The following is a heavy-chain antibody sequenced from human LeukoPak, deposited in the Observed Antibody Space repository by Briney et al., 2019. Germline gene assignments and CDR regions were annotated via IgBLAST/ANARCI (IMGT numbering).Heavy chain of an antibody. CDR2: IYHSGST. V-gene: IGHV4-4*02. J-gene: IGHJ4*02. CDR3: ASTSASSGYYYRFLGLFY. CDR1: GGSISSSNW. Sequence: SETLSLTCAVSGGSISSSNWWSWVRQPPGKGLEWIGEIYHSGSTNYNPSLKSRVTISVDKSKNQSSLKLSSVTAADTAVYYCASTSASSGYYYRFLGLFYWGQGTLVTVSS. D-gene: IGHD3-22*01.